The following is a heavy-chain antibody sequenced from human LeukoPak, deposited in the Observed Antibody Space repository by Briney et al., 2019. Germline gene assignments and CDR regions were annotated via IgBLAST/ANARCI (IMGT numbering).Heavy chain of an antibody. V-gene: IGHV1-2*02. CDR1: GYTFTGYY. J-gene: IGHJ2*01. Sequence: ASVKVSCKASGYTFTGYYIHWVRQAPGPGLEWMGWINPNSGGTNYAQKFQGRVTMTRDTSISTAYMELRRLRSDDTAVYYCARGIRTNWYFDLWGRGTLVTVSS. CDR2: INPNSGGT. D-gene: IGHD3-10*01. CDR3: ARGIRTNWYFDL.